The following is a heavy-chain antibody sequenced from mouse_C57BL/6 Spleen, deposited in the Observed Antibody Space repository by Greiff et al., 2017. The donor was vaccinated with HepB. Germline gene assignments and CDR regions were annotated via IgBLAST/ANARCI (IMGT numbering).Heavy chain of an antibody. CDR3: ASWDYDVDFDY. CDR2: INPNNGGT. Sequence: EVKLQESGPELVKPGASVKIPCKASGYTFTDYTMDWVKQSHGKSLEWIGDINPNNGGTNYNQKFKGKATLTVDKSSSTAYMELRSLTAEDTAVYYCASWDYDVDFDYWGQGTTLTVAS. V-gene: IGHV1-18*01. CDR1: GYTFTDYT. J-gene: IGHJ2*01. D-gene: IGHD2-4*01.